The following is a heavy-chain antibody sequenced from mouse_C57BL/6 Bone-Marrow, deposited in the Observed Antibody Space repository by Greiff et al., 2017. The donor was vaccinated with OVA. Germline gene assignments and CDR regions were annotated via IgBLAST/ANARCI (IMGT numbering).Heavy chain of an antibody. CDR2: INYDGSST. CDR1: GFTFSDYY. J-gene: IGHJ1*03. CDR3: ARDGPSNGYFDV. V-gene: IGHV5-16*01. Sequence: EVQLQESEGGLVQPGSSMKLSCTASGFTFSDYYMAWVRQVPEKGLEWVANINYDGSSTYYLDSLKSRFIISRDNAKNILYLQMSSLKSEDTATYYCARDGPSNGYFDVWGTGTTVTVSS. D-gene: IGHD2-5*01.